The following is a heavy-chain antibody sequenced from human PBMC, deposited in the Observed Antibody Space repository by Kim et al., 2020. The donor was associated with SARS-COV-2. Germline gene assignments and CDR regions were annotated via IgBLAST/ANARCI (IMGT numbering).Heavy chain of an antibody. D-gene: IGHD5-18*01. J-gene: IGHJ5*01. V-gene: IGHV4-34*01. CDR1: GGSFSGYY. Sequence: SETLSLTCAVYGGSFSGYYWSWIRQPPGKGLEWIGEINHSGSTNYNPSLKSRVTISVDTSKNQFSLKLSSVTAADTAVYYCARAEPFSSMVIRGVVSWF. CDR2: INHSGST. CDR3: ARAEPFSSMVIRGVVSWF.